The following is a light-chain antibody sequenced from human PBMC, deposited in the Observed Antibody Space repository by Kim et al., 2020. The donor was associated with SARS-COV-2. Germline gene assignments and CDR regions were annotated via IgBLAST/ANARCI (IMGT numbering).Light chain of an antibody. CDR2: AKN. Sequence: VALGQTVSIKSQGDSLRSYYATWYQQKPGQAPIVVIYAKNTRPSGIPDRFSGSSSGNTASLTITGTQAGDEADYYCNSRDSNDNVVFGGGTQLTVL. J-gene: IGLJ2*01. CDR1: SLRSYY. CDR3: NSRDSNDNVV. V-gene: IGLV3-19*01.